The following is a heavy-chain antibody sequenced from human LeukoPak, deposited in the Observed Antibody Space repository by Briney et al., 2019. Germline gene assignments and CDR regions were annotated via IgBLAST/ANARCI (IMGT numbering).Heavy chain of an antibody. CDR2: ICSSEDT. V-gene: IGHV4-4*07. CDR1: DGSISSFC. D-gene: IGHD6-19*01. CDR3: ARIRRDSGDWYADDY. Sequence: SETLSLSCSVSDGSISSFCGSWIRQPAGKGLEWIGRICSSEDTNYNPSLKSRVTMSVDTSQNQFSLRLTSVTAADTAIYYCARIRRDSGDWYADDYWGQGTLVTVSS. J-gene: IGHJ4*02.